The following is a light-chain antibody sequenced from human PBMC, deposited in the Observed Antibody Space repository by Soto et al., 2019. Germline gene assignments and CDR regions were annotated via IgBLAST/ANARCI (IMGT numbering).Light chain of an antibody. CDR2: DAS. CDR3: QQRSKGLT. J-gene: IGKJ4*01. V-gene: IGKV3-11*01. Sequence: EMVVTQSPATLSLSPGERATLSCRASQSVSSYLAWYQQKPGQAPRLLIYDASNRATGIPARFSGSGSGTDFTLTISSLEPEDFAVYYCQQRSKGLTFGGGTKVDIK. CDR1: QSVSSY.